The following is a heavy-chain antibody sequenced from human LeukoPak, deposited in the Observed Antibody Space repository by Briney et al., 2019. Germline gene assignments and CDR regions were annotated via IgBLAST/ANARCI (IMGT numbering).Heavy chain of an antibody. J-gene: IGHJ6*04. CDR3: ARAMGSGSYRYYYGMDV. D-gene: IGHD3-10*01. V-gene: IGHV3-33*01. Sequence: GRSLRLSCAASGFTFSSYGMHWVRQAPGKGLEWVAVIWYDGSNKYYADSVKGRFTISRDNSKNTLYLQVNSLRAEDTAVYYCARAMGSGSYRYYYGMDVWGKGTTVTVSS. CDR2: IWYDGSNK. CDR1: GFTFSSYG.